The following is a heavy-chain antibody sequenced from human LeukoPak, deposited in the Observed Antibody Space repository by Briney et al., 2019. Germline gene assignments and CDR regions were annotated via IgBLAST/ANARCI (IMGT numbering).Heavy chain of an antibody. Sequence: GGPLRLSCAASGFTLSNYDMNWARQAPGKGLEWVSSISTSSRYIYYKDSVRGRFTISRDDAKNSLYLEMNSLRAEDTAVYYCARADCSSSTCYLRRSWFDPWGQGTLVTVSS. CDR2: ISTSSRYI. CDR3: ARADCSSSTCYLRRSWFDP. D-gene: IGHD2-2*01. J-gene: IGHJ5*02. CDR1: GFTLSNYD. V-gene: IGHV3-21*01.